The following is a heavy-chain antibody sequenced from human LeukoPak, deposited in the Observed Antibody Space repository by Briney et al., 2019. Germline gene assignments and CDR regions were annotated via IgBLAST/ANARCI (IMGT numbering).Heavy chain of an antibody. CDR3: ARNFASDSSLIDH. CDR2: IDTNTGNP. Sequence: GASVKVSCKASGHTFTSYDINWVRQAPGQGLEWMGWIDTNTGNPTYVQRFTGRFVFSVDASVNTAYLQISSLKAEDTAVYYCARNFASDSSLIDHWGQGTLVTVSS. V-gene: IGHV7-4-1*02. J-gene: IGHJ4*02. D-gene: IGHD2-21*01. CDR1: GHTFTSYD.